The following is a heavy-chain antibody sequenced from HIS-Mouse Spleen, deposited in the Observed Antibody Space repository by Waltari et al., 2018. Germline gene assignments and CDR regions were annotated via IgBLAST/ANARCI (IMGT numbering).Heavy chain of an antibody. CDR1: GGSISSRSYS. Sequence: QLQLQESGPGLVKPSETLSLTCTVSGGSISSRSYSWVWIRQPPGKGLEWIGSIYYSGSTYYNPSLKSRVTISVDTSKNQFSLKLSSVTAADTAVYYCAREIPYSSSWYDWYFDLWGRGTLVTVSS. J-gene: IGHJ2*01. V-gene: IGHV4-39*07. D-gene: IGHD6-13*01. CDR3: AREIPYSSSWYDWYFDL. CDR2: IYYSGST.